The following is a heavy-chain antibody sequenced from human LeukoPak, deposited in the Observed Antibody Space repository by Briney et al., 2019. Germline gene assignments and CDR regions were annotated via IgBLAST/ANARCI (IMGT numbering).Heavy chain of an antibody. CDR2: ISYDGSNK. CDR3: AREAWELPLGDY. V-gene: IGHV3-30*04. D-gene: IGHD1-26*01. J-gene: IGHJ4*02. Sequence: GRSLRLSCAASGFTFSSYAMHWVRQAPGKGLEWVAVISYDGSNKYYADSVKGRFTISRDNSKNTLYLQMNSLRAEDTAVYYCAREAWELPLGDYWGQGTLVTVSS. CDR1: GFTFSSYA.